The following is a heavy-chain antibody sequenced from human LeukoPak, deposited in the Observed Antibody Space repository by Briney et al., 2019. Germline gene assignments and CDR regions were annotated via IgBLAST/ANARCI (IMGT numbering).Heavy chain of an antibody. V-gene: IGHV1-2*02. CDR3: ARDQAFVYCSGGTCYDDY. D-gene: IGHD2-15*01. J-gene: IGHJ4*02. CDR1: GYTFTFYY. Sequence: ASVKVSCKASGYTFTFYYMHWVRRAPGQGLEWMGWINPNSGDTHYAQKFQGRVTMTRDTSINTAYMELSRLRSDDTAVYYCARDQAFVYCSGGTCYDDYWGQGSLVTVSS. CDR2: INPNSGDT.